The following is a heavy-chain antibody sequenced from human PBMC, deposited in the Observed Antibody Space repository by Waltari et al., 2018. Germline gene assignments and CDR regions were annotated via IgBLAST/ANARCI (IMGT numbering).Heavy chain of an antibody. D-gene: IGHD6-19*01. CDR2: INPNSGGT. CDR1: GYTFTGYY. Sequence: QVQLVQSGAEVKKPGASVKVPCKAPGYTFTGYYMHWVRQAPGQGLEWMGWINPNSGGTNYAQKFQGRVTMTRDTSISTAYMELSRLRSDDTAVYYCARDRDSSAPSDAFDIWGQGTMVTVSS. V-gene: IGHV1-2*02. CDR3: ARDRDSSAPSDAFDI. J-gene: IGHJ3*02.